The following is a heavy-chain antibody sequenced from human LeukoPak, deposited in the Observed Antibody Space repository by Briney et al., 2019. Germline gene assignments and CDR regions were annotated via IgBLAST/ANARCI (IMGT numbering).Heavy chain of an antibody. CDR2: IIPIFGTA. D-gene: IGHD6-6*01. V-gene: IGHV1-69*05. CDR3: ARDAAARPNYFDY. CDR1: GGPFSSYA. J-gene: IGHJ4*02. Sequence: ASVKVSCKASGGPFSSYAISWVRQAPGQGLEWMGRIIPIFGTANYAQKFQGRVTITTDESTSTAYMELSSLRSEDTAVYYCARDAAARPNYFDYWGQGTLVTVSS.